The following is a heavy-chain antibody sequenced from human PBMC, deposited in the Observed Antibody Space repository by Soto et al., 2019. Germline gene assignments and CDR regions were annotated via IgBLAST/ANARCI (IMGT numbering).Heavy chain of an antibody. CDR2: IWYDGSNK. CDR1: GFTFSSYG. Sequence: PGGSLRLSCAASGFTFSSYGMHWARQAPGKGLEWVAVIWYDGSNKYYADSVKGRFTISRDNSKNTLYLQMNSLRAEDTAVYYCASGNRPYCSSTSCYVSRHPDYYYGMDVWGQGTTVTVSS. CDR3: ASGNRPYCSSTSCYVSRHPDYYYGMDV. J-gene: IGHJ6*02. D-gene: IGHD2-2*01. V-gene: IGHV3-33*01.